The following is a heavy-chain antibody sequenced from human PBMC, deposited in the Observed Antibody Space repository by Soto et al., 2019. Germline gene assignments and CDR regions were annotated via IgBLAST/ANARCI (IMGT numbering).Heavy chain of an antibody. CDR3: VRVRVGSITLNYDMDV. Sequence: SVKVSCKASGDTLSRHGISWVRQAPGQGLEWMGGIIPIFHITNYAQKFQGRLMITADESTRTAYMDPSRLGYDDSAVYFCVRVRVGSITLNYDMDVWGQGTTVTVSS. D-gene: IGHD5-12*01. CDR2: IIPIFHIT. CDR1: GDTLSRHG. J-gene: IGHJ6*02. V-gene: IGHV1-69*13.